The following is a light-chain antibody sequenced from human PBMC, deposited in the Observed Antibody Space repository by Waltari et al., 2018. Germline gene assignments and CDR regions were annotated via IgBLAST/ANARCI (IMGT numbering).Light chain of an antibody. V-gene: IGKV3-20*01. CDR2: GAS. CDR1: QSVGRS. J-gene: IGKJ1*01. Sequence: EIVLTQSPVTLSFSPGERATLACRASQSVGRSLAWSQQKPVRHPRLVISGASSRATCIPDRFSGSGAGTDFSLTISRLEPEDFAVYDCQHYVRLPATFGQGTKVEIK. CDR3: QHYVRLPAT.